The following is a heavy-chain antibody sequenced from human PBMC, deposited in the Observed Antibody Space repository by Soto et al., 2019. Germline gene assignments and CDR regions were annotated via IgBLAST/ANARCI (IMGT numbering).Heavy chain of an antibody. CDR3: ARGPLYSGTAGASYYHAMDV. CDR1: GGTFSNYA. Sequence: QVLLVQSGAEVKKPGSSVKVSCKLSGGTFSNYAINWVRQAPGQGLEWVGSIVPLSGTSDYPQKFQGRVTITADRSTGTADKELSSRRSEDTTVYFCARGPLYSGTAGASYYHAMDVWAQGPTVTLSS. D-gene: IGHD5-12*01. V-gene: IGHV1-69*06. J-gene: IGHJ6*02. CDR2: IVPLSGTS.